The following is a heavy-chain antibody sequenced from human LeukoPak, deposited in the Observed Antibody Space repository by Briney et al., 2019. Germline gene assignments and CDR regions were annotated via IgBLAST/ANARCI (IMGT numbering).Heavy chain of an antibody. D-gene: IGHD3/OR15-3a*01. CDR1: GFTFSSSW. CDR3: AVGRWTDIDY. J-gene: IGHJ4*02. Sequence: GGSLRLSCAASGFTFSSSWMSWVRQAPGKGLEWVANIKPDGSEKYYVDSVKGRFTISRDNAKNSLSLQMDSLRAEDTAVYYCAVGRWTDIDYWGQGTLVTVSS. V-gene: IGHV3-7*01. CDR2: IKPDGSEK.